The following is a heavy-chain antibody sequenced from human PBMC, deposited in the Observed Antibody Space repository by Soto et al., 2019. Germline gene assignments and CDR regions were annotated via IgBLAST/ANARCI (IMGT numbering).Heavy chain of an antibody. CDR3: AREATEYYYDSSGYYLR. J-gene: IGHJ4*02. V-gene: IGHV4-30-4*01. CDR2: IYYSGST. D-gene: IGHD3-22*01. Sequence: SETLSLTCTVSGGSISSGDYYWSWIRQPPGKGLEWIGYIYYSGSTYYNPSLKSRVTISVDTSKNQFSLKLSSVTAADTAVYYCAREATEYYYDSSGYYLRWGQGTLVTVSS. CDR1: GGSISSGDYY.